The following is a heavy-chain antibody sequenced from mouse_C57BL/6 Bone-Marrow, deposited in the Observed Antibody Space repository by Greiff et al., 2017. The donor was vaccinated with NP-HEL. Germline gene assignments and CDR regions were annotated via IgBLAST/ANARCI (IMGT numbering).Heavy chain of an antibody. J-gene: IGHJ4*01. CDR2: TFYSGIT. D-gene: IGHD1-1*01. CDR1: GFSINSDCY. Sequence: EVQLQESGPSLVRPSQTLSLTCTVTGFSINSDCYWIWIRQFPGNKLEYIGYTFYSGITYYNPSLESRTYITRDTSKNQFSLKLSSVTTEDTATYYCARGLTTVVAKGAMDYWGQGTSVTVSS. CDR3: ARGLTTVVAKGAMDY. V-gene: IGHV3-3*01.